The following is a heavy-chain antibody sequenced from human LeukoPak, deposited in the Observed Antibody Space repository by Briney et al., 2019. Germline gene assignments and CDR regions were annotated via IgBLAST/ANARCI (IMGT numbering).Heavy chain of an antibody. CDR2: IYYSGST. D-gene: IGHD6-13*01. CDR1: GGSISSGGYY. J-gene: IGHJ5*02. Sequence: PSETLSLTCTVSGGSISSGGYYWRWIRQHPGKGLEWIGYIYYSGSTYYNPSLKSRVTISLDTSKNQFSLKLSSVTAADTAVYYCARGAAAGIIWFDPWGQGTLVTVSS. CDR3: ARGAAAGIIWFDP. V-gene: IGHV4-31*03.